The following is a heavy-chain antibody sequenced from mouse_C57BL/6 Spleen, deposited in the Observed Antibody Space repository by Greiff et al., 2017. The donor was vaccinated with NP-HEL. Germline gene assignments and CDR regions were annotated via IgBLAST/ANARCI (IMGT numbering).Heavy chain of an antibody. CDR1: GFAFSSYC. CDR3: RRRVDYFDY. V-gene: IGHV1-80*01. CDR2: IYPGDGDT. J-gene: IGHJ2*01. Sequence: QVQLQQSGAELVKPGASVKISCTASGFAFSSYCMNWVKQRPGQGLEWIGQIYPGDGDTNYTAKFTGKATLTADKSSSTAYMQLSSLTSEDSAVYFCRRRVDYFDYWGQGTTLTVSS.